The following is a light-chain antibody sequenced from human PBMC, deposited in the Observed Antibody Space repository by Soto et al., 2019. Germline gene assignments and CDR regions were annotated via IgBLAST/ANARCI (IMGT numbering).Light chain of an antibody. CDR1: QSISNS. Sequence: VQVTQKTSTLSASVGDRVTITCRASQSISNSLNWYQQKPGKAPNLLIYGTSSLQNGVPSRFGGSGSGTDFTLTISSLQREDFATYYCQQSSFPSWTFSQGSMV. V-gene: IGKV1-39*01. J-gene: IGKJ1*01. CDR3: QQSSFPSWT. CDR2: GTS.